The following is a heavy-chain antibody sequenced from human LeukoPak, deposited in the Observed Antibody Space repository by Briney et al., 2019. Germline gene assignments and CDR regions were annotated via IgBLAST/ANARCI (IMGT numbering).Heavy chain of an antibody. CDR3: AKLLAVTNSYYFNY. J-gene: IGHJ4*02. V-gene: IGHV3-74*01. Sequence: PGGSLRLSCAASGFTFSSYWMHWVRQAPGKGLAWVSRINSDGSSTSYADSVKGRFTISRDNSKDTLYLQMNSLRAEDTAVYYCAKLLAVTNSYYFNYWGQGTLVTVSS. CDR1: GFTFSSYW. CDR2: INSDGSST. D-gene: IGHD6-19*01.